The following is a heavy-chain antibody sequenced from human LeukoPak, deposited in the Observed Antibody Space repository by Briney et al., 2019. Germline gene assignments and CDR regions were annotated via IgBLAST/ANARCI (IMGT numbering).Heavy chain of an antibody. CDR2: IDGAGSAT. J-gene: IGHJ4*02. D-gene: IGHD1-1*01. Sequence: GGSLRLSCAASGFTLSAFWMHWVRQAPGKGLVWVSRIDGAGSATTYADSVRGRFTISRDNAKNTLYLQMNSLRAEDTGVYYCARTATGGYFDSWGQGTLVTVSS. CDR1: GFTLSAFW. V-gene: IGHV3-74*01. CDR3: ARTATGGYFDS.